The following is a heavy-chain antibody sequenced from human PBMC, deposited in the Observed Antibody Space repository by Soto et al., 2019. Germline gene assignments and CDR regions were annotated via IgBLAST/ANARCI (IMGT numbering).Heavy chain of an antibody. D-gene: IGHD2-15*01. V-gene: IGHV4-39*01. CDR3: ARLVVVVVATYADGRFDP. J-gene: IGHJ5*02. CDR1: GDSITTGYYY. Sequence: QLQLQESGPGLVKPSETLSLTCTVSGDSITTGYYYWGWIRQPPGKGLEWIGSIFHSGNSYYNPSLKSRVTISVDTSNNQFSLNLTSVTAADTAVYYCARLVVVVVATYADGRFDPWGQGTLVTVSS. CDR2: IFHSGNS.